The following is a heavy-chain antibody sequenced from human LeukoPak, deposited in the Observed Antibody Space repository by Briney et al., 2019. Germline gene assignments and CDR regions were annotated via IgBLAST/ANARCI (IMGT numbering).Heavy chain of an antibody. Sequence: PGGSLRLSCAASGFTFSGYPIHWVRQAPGKGLEWVAVISYDGSNKYYADSVKGRFTISRDNSKNTLYLQMNSLRAEDTAVYYCARDALYYDILTGLYYYYGMDVWGQGTTVTVSS. CDR1: GFTFSGYP. CDR2: ISYDGSNK. J-gene: IGHJ6*02. CDR3: ARDALYYDILTGLYYYYGMDV. V-gene: IGHV3-30*14. D-gene: IGHD3-9*01.